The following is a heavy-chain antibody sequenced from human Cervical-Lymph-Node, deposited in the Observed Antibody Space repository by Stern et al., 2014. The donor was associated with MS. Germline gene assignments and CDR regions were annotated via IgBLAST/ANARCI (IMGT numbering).Heavy chain of an antibody. V-gene: IGHV3-23*01. CDR2: ISGSGGST. J-gene: IGHJ4*02. D-gene: IGHD5-12*01. Sequence: EVQLLESGGGLVQPGGSLRLSCAASGFTFSSYAMSWVRQAPGKGLEWVSAISGSGGSTYYADSVKGRFTISRDNSKNTLYLQMNSLRSEDTAVYYCAKGGYGGYYFDYWGQGTLVTVSS. CDR1: GFTFSSYA. CDR3: AKGGYGGYYFDY.